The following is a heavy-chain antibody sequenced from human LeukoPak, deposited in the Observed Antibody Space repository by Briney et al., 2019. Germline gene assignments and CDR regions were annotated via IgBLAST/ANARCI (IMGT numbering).Heavy chain of an antibody. D-gene: IGHD3-16*02. Sequence: ASVKVSCKASGYSFTNYAMNWVRQAPGQGLEFMGWIHPSTGNPAYAQGFSGRFVFSLDTSVTTTYLQISDLKAEDTAVYFWARALDSLGGLSLPDYWGQGTLVTVSS. V-gene: IGHV7-4-1*02. CDR1: GYSFTNYA. CDR3: ARALDSLGGLSLPDY. J-gene: IGHJ4*02. CDR2: IHPSTGNP.